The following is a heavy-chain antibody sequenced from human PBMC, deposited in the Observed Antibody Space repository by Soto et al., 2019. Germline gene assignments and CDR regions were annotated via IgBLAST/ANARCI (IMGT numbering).Heavy chain of an antibody. CDR2: ISGSGGST. CDR1: GFTFSSYA. V-gene: IGHV3-23*01. Sequence: EVQLLESGGGLVQPGGSLRLSCAASGFTFSSYAMRWVRQAPGKGLEWVSAISGSGGSTYYADSVKGRFTISRDNSKNTRYLKMNSLRAEDTSVYYCAKDDWITPWDFQDWGQGTLVTVSS. CDR3: AKDDWITPWDFQD. D-gene: IGHD1-20*01. J-gene: IGHJ1*01.